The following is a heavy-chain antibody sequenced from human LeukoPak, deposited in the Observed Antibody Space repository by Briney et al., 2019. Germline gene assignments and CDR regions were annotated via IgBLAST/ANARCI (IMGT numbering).Heavy chain of an antibody. D-gene: IGHD5-12*01. CDR1: GYTFTSSD. CDR3: ARGSSGYSGYDAASDY. V-gene: IGHV1-18*01. Sequence: ASVKVSCKASGYTFTSSDINWVRQAPGQGLEWMGWIGAYNGNTNYAQKFQGRVTMTIDTSTSTGYMELRSLRSDDTAVYYCARGSSGYSGYDAASDYWGQGTLVTVSS. CDR2: IGAYNGNT. J-gene: IGHJ4*02.